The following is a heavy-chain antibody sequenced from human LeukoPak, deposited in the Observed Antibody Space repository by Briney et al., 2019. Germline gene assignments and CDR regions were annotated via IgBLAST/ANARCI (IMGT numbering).Heavy chain of an antibody. CDR3: ARDLERWVVQWEFDY. Sequence: GGSLRLSCAASGFTFSSYSMNWVRQAPGKGLEWVSSISSSSSYIYYADSVKGRFTISRDNAKSSLYLQMNSLRAEDTAVYYCARDLERWVVQWEFDYWGQGTLVTVSS. CDR2: ISSSSSYI. J-gene: IGHJ4*02. V-gene: IGHV3-21*01. CDR1: GFTFSSYS. D-gene: IGHD1-26*01.